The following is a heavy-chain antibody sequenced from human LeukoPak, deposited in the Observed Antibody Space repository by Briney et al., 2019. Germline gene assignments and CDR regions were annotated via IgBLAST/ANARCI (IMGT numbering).Heavy chain of an antibody. J-gene: IGHJ4*02. Sequence: ASVKVSCKASGGTFSSFAISWVRQAPGQGLEWMGGIIPIFGTANYAQKFQGRLTITADEFTSTAYMELSSLRSDDTAVYYCASEGSGTWSFDYWGQGTLVTVSS. D-gene: IGHD6-13*01. CDR1: GGTFSSFA. V-gene: IGHV1-69*01. CDR3: ASEGSGTWSFDY. CDR2: IIPIFGTA.